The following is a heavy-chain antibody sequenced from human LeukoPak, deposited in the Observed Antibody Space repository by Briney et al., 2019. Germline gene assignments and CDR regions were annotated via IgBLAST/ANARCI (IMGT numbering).Heavy chain of an antibody. V-gene: IGHV3-21*01. CDR1: GFTFSSYA. CDR2: ISSSSSYI. D-gene: IGHD6-13*01. J-gene: IGHJ4*02. Sequence: KPGGSLRLSCAASGFTFSSYAMSWVRQAPGKGLEWVSSISSSSSYIYYADSVKGRFTISRDNAKNSLYLQMNSLRAEDTAVYYCARGSSWYSLERPFDYWGQGTLVTVSS. CDR3: ARGSSWYSLERPFDY.